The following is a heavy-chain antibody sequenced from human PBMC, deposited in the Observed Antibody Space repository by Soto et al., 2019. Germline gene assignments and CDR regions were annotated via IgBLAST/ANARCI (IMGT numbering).Heavy chain of an antibody. J-gene: IGHJ6*02. Sequence: SETLSLTCTVSGGSVSSGSYYWSWIRQPPGKGLEWIGYIYYSRSTNYNPSLKSRVTISVDTSKNQFSLKLSSVTAADTAVYYCARDYSYSSSSPYYYYGMDVWGQGTTVTVSS. CDR1: GGSVSSGSYY. CDR2: IYYSRST. CDR3: ARDYSYSSSSPYYYYGMDV. D-gene: IGHD6-6*01. V-gene: IGHV4-61*01.